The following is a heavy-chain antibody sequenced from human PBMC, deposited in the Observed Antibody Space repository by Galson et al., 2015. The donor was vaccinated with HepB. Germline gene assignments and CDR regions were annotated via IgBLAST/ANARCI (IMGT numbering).Heavy chain of an antibody. Sequence: LSLTCAVSGDSISNDRWWSWVRQPPGEGLEWIGEAYHSGGTNYRPSLKSRVTISVDKSKNQFSLKLTSVAAADTAVYYCARAKEGRGYFDYWGQGTLVTVSS. J-gene: IGHJ4*02. CDR2: AYHSGGT. CDR3: ARAKEGRGYFDY. D-gene: IGHD3-10*01. CDR1: GDSISNDRW. V-gene: IGHV4-4*02.